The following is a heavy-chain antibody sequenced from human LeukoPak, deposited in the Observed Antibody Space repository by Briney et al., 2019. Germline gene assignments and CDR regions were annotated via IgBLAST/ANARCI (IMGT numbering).Heavy chain of an antibody. Sequence: GRSLRLACAVSGFTFSSYAMNWVSQAPGQGLEWVPGLMGSGTSTYYADCVKGRFTFARDDSKHTLYLQMNSLRAEDTAIYYCVKGRGSCYSTMGFFDYWGQGTLVTVSS. V-gene: IGHV3-23*01. CDR2: LMGSGTST. CDR1: GFTFSSYA. J-gene: IGHJ4*02. D-gene: IGHD3-22*01. CDR3: VKGRGSCYSTMGFFDY.